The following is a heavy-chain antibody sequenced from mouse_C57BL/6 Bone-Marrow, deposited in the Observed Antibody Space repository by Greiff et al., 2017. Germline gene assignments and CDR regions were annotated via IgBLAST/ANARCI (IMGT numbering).Heavy chain of an antibody. Sequence: EVKLVESGGGLVKPGGSLKLSCAASGFTFSSYAMSWVRQTPEKRLEWVAIISDGGSYTYYPDNVKGRFTISRDNAKNNLYLQMSHLKSEDTAMYYCARGLRRLLFAYWGQGTLVTVSA. CDR3: ARGLRRLLFAY. D-gene: IGHD2-12*01. J-gene: IGHJ3*01. CDR1: GFTFSSYA. CDR2: ISDGGSYT. V-gene: IGHV5-4*03.